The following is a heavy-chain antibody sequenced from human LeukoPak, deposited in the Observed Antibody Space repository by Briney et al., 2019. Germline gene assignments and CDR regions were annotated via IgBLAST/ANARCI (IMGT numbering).Heavy chain of an antibody. CDR2: ISSSSSYI. CDR1: GFTFSSYS. CDR3: AKDSPMGDYGDPN. V-gene: IGHV3-21*04. J-gene: IGHJ4*02. Sequence: GGSLRLSCAASGFTFSSYSMNWVRQAPGKGLEWVSSISSSSSYIYYADSVKGRFTISRDNAKNSLYLQMNSLRAEDTAVYYCAKDSPMGDYGDPNWGQGTLVTVSS. D-gene: IGHD4-17*01.